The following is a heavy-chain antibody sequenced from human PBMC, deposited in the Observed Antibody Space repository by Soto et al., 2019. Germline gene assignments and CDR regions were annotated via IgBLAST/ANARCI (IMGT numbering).Heavy chain of an antibody. V-gene: IGHV1-3*04. CDR2: INTGNGNT. CDR3: AKRSRDPQYYSEHTDYYDAFDL. Sequence: QVQLVQSGAEVKKSGASVKVSCKASGYSFISYVMHWVRQAPGQWPEWMGWINTGNGNTKYSQKFQGRVTITRDTSASTAYMELSSLRSEDTAVYHCAKRSRDPQYYSEHTDYYDAFDLWGQGTTVTVSS. D-gene: IGHD3-22*01. J-gene: IGHJ3*01. CDR1: GYSFISYV.